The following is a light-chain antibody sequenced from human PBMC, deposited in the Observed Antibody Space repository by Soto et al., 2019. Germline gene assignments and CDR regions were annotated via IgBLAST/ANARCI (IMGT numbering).Light chain of an antibody. CDR2: AAS. CDR3: QQGYSTPLT. J-gene: IGKJ1*01. CDR1: QNIFTY. Sequence: DIQMTQSPSSLSASLGDSVTITCRASQNIFTYLNWYQQKPGKAPKLLIYAASRLQGAVPSTFSGSGSGTEFTLTISSLQREDVATYFCQQGYSTPLTFGQGTKVDIK. V-gene: IGKV1-39*01.